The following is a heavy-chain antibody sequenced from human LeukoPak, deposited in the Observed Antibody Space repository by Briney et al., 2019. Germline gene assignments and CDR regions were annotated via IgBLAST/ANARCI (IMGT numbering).Heavy chain of an antibody. J-gene: IGHJ4*02. CDR2: ISASGDTT. V-gene: IGHV3-23*01. CDR3: ALGYCSGGVCYAKPYYFDH. CDR1: GFTFRAYA. D-gene: IGHD2-15*01. Sequence: GGSLRLSCAASGFTFRAYAMSWVRQAPGKGLEWVSLISASGDTTYYADSVKGRFTISRDNSRTTLYLQMSSLRAEDTAVYYCALGYCSGGVCYAKPYYFDHWGQGTLVTVSS.